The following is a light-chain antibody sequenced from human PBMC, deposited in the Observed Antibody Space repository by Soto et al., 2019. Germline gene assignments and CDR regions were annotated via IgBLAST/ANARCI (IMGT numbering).Light chain of an antibody. CDR2: AAS. Sequence: DTQMTQSPSSLAASVGDRVTITCRASQGIGNGLSWFQQKPGKAPKRLIYAASTLQSGVPSRFSGSGSGTEFTLTISSLQPEDFATYYCLRHNDYPITFGQGTRLEIK. CDR3: LRHNDYPIT. CDR1: QGIGNG. J-gene: IGKJ5*01. V-gene: IGKV1-17*01.